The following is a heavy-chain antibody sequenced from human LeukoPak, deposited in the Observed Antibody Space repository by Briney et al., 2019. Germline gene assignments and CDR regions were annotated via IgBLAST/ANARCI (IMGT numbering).Heavy chain of an antibody. D-gene: IGHD3-3*01. CDR3: ARGDGVLRFLEWLSHKKYWFDP. J-gene: IGHJ5*02. Sequence: SETLSLTCTVSGYSISSGYYWDWIRQPPGKGLEWIGGIYHSGSTYYNPSLKSRVTISVDTSKNQFSLKLSSVTAADTAVYYCARGDGVLRFLEWLSHKKYWFDPWGQGTLVTVSS. CDR2: IYHSGST. V-gene: IGHV4-38-2*02. CDR1: GYSISSGYY.